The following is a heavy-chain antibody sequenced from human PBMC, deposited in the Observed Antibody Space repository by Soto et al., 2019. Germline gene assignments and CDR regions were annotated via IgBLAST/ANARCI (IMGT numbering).Heavy chain of an antibody. CDR2: IRDAGSEE. V-gene: IGHV3-7*01. CDR3: VRDASSSWQPCFDY. Sequence: EVQLEESGGGLVQPGGSLRLSCAASGFTFSNYGMSWVLQAPGNGLEWVAEIRDAGSEEYYVDSVKGRFTIARDNARNSWYLHLNSLSGDDTAVYYCVRDASSSWQPCFDYWGQGTMVTVSS. D-gene: IGHD6-6*01. J-gene: IGHJ4*02. CDR1: GFTFSNYG.